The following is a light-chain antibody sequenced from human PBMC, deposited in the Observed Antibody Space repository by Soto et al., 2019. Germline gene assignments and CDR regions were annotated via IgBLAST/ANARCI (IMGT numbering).Light chain of an antibody. CDR1: QGIRNY. Sequence: IQFTPSPSSLSASVGDRVTITCLASQGIRNYLAWYQQKPGEAPKLLIYAASTLYGGVPSRFSGSGSGTEFTLTITSLQPDDFATYYCQQYNSYPWTFGQGTKVDIK. CDR3: QQYNSYPWT. CDR2: AAS. J-gene: IGKJ1*01. V-gene: IGKV1-9*01.